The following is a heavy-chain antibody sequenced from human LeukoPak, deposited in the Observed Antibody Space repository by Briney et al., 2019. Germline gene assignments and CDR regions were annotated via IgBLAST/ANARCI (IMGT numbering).Heavy chain of an antibody. CDR2: ISVSGGTI. Sequence: GGSLRLSCAASGFTFTNYAMSWVRQPPGKGLEWVSIISVSGGTIYYADSVKGRLTISRDNSKNTLYLQMNSLRAEDTAVYYCAKKLSGPSNQYFDCWGQGTLVTVSS. V-gene: IGHV3-23*01. D-gene: IGHD1-14*01. CDR1: GFTFTNYA. CDR3: AKKLSGPSNQYFDC. J-gene: IGHJ4*02.